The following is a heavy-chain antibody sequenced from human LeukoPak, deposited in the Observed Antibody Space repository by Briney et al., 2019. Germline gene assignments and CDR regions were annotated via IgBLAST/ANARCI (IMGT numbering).Heavy chain of an antibody. J-gene: IGHJ4*02. V-gene: IGHV3-7*01. CDR2: IKQDGSEK. Sequence: PGGSLRLSCAASGFTFSTYGMSWVRQAPGKGLEWVANIKQDGSEKYYVDSVKGRFTISRDNAKNTLYLQMNSMRAEDTAVYYCARDIAARRVDNWGRGTPVTVSS. D-gene: IGHD6-6*01. CDR3: ARDIAARRVDN. CDR1: GFTFSTYG.